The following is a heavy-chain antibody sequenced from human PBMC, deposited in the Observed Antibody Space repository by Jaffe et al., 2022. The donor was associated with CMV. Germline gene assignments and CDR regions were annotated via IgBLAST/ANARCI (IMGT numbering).Heavy chain of an antibody. V-gene: IGHV3-64D*06. CDR1: GFTFSSYA. Sequence: EVQLVESGGGLVQPGGSLRLSCSASGFTFSSYAMHWVRQAPGKGLEYVSAISSNGGSTYYADSVKGRFTISRDNSKNTLYLQMSSLRAEDTAVYYCVKDLSGGSYLQGYFQHWGQGTLVTVSS. CDR2: ISSNGGST. J-gene: IGHJ1*01. CDR3: VKDLSGGSYLQGYFQH. D-gene: IGHD1-26*01.